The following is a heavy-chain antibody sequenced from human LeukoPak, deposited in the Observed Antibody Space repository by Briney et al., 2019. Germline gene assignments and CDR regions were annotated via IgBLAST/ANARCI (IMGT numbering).Heavy chain of an antibody. V-gene: IGHV1-8*03. CDR1: GYTFTSYD. Sequence: GASVKVSCKASGYTFTSYDINWVRQATGQGLEWMGWMNPNSGNTGYAQKFQGRVTITRNTSISTAYMELSSLRSEDTAVYYCARAVLGYCSGGHCLGFDPWGQGTLVTVSS. CDR3: ARAVLGYCSGGHCLGFDP. J-gene: IGHJ5*02. D-gene: IGHD2-15*01. CDR2: MNPNSGNT.